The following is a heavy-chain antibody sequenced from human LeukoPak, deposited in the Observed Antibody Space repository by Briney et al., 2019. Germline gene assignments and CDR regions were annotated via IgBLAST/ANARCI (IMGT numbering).Heavy chain of an antibody. D-gene: IGHD2-15*01. CDR1: GGSISSSSYY. CDR3: ARALGYCSGGSCTRGYNWFDP. V-gene: IGHV4-39*01. Sequence: PSETLSLTCTVSGGSISSSSYYWGWIRQPPGKGLEWIGSIYYSGSTYYNPSLKSRVTMSVDTSKNQFSLKLSSVTAADTAVYYCARALGYCSGGSCTRGYNWFDPWGQGTLVTVPS. CDR2: IYYSGST. J-gene: IGHJ5*02.